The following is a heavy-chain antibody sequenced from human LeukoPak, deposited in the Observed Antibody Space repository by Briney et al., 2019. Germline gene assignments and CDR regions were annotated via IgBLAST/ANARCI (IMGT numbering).Heavy chain of an antibody. CDR3: ARGKHSAFDI. V-gene: IGHV6-1*01. Sequence: SQTLSLTCAISGDRVSSSGVAWNWIRQSPSRGLEWLGRTYFRTKWSNDYAESVRSRLIINADTSKSQFSLQLNSVTPEDTAVYYCARGKHSAFDIWGQGTMVTVSS. J-gene: IGHJ3*02. D-gene: IGHD3-3*02. CDR2: TYFRTKWSN. CDR1: GDRVSSSGVA.